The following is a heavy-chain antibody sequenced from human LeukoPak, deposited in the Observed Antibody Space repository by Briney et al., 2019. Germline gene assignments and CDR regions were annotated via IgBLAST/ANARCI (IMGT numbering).Heavy chain of an antibody. Sequence: GGSLRLSCAASGFTFISYAMSWVRQAPGKGLEWVSAITGSSSSTYYADSVKGRFTISRDNSKDTLYLQMNNVRADDTAVYYCAKFGYGDYPYQAFDIWGQGTRVTVSS. CDR1: GFTFISYA. CDR3: AKFGYGDYPYQAFDI. V-gene: IGHV3-23*01. J-gene: IGHJ3*02. D-gene: IGHD4-17*01. CDR2: ITGSSSST.